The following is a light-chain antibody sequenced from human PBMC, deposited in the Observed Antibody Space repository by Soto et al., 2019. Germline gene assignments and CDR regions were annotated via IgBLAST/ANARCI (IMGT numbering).Light chain of an antibody. Sequence: DIQLTQAPSFLSAPVGDRVTITCRASQGISSYLAWYQQKPGKAPELLIYAASTLQTGVPSRFSGSGSGTEVTITISSLQPEDSATYYCQQLNSYPLFGGGTKVDIK. CDR2: AAS. CDR1: QGISSY. CDR3: QQLNSYPL. J-gene: IGKJ4*01. V-gene: IGKV1-9*01.